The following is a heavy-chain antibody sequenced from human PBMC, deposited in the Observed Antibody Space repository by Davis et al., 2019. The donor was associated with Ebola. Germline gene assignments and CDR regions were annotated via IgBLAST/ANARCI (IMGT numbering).Heavy chain of an antibody. CDR2: VSPDGSAT. Sequence: HTGGSLRLSCAASGFGFSNYWIHWVRQAPGKGLVWVSRVSPDGSATGYADSVRGRFTISRDNAKNTLYLQMNSLRAEDTAVYYCARDFDKVRTGGQGTLVTVSS. CDR1: GFGFSNYW. V-gene: IGHV3-74*01. D-gene: IGHD1-1*01. CDR3: ARDFDKVRT. J-gene: IGHJ4*02.